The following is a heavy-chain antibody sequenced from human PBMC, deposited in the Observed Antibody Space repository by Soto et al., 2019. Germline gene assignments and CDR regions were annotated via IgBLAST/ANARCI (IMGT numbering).Heavy chain of an antibody. CDR3: ARSRCTNGVCYSLSPGLDV. D-gene: IGHD2-8*01. CDR2: IITIFNTA. Sequence: SVKVSCKASGGTFSSDAISWVRQAPGHGLEWMGGIITIFNTANYAQMFHGRVTITADESTSTAYMELSSLRSEDTAVYYCARSRCTNGVCYSLSPGLDVWGPGTTVTVSS. CDR1: GGTFSSDA. V-gene: IGHV1-69*13. J-gene: IGHJ6*02.